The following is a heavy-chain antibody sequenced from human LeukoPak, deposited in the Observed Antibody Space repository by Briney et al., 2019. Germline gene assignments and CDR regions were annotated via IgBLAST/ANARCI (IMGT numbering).Heavy chain of an antibody. D-gene: IGHD1-26*01. V-gene: IGHV3-30*03. J-gene: IGHJ4*02. CDR2: VSFERNDK. CDR1: GFNFRSFG. Sequence: GGSLRLSCAASGFNFRSFGFHWVHQAPGKGLEWLAIVSFERNDKYYADSVKGRFTISGDESKNTLYLQMNSLRSEDTAVYYCARDPLRRGTSYLDNWGQGTLVTVAS. CDR3: ARDPLRRGTSYLDN.